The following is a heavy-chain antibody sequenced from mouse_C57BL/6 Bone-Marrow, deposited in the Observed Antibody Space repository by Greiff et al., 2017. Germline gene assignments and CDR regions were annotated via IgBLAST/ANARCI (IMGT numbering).Heavy chain of an antibody. CDR2: IYPSDGET. V-gene: IGHV1-61*01. CDR1: GYTFTSYW. Sequence: QVQLQQPGAELVRPGSSVKLSCKASGYTFTSYWMDWVKQRPGQGLEWIGNIYPSDGETHYNQKFKDKDTLTVDKSSSKAYMPLSSLTSECSAVYYCARGGGWFAYWGQGTLVTVSA. CDR3: ARGGGWFAY. J-gene: IGHJ3*01.